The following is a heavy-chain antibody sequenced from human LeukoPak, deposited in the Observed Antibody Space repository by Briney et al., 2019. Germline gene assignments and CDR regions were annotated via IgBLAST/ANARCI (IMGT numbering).Heavy chain of an antibody. V-gene: IGHV4-59*01. J-gene: IGHJ3*02. CDR2: MYYSGST. D-gene: IGHD6-6*01. CDR1: GGSISSYF. CDR3: AIGGDPYTISSGRAFHI. Sequence: SETLSLTCTVSGGSISSYFWSWIRQPPGKGVEWIGYMYYSGSTNYNPSLKSRVTISVDTSKNQFSLKVNSVTAADTAVYYCAIGGDPYTISSGRAFHIGGQGTVLTVP.